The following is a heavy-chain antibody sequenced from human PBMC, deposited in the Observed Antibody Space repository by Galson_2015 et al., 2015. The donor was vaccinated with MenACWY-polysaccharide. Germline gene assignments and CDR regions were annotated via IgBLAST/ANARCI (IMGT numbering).Heavy chain of an antibody. J-gene: IGHJ4*02. D-gene: IGHD1-1*01. CDR2: IDTSGTST. Sequence: SLRLSCAASGFIFSTYSMNWVRQAPGKGLEWVSYIDTSGTSTKYADSVKGRFIMSRDNAKNSLYLQMNSLRLEDTAVYYCARDTPGIEDFDYWGQGILVTVSS. CDR1: GFIFSTYS. CDR3: ARDTPGIEDFDY. V-gene: IGHV3-48*01.